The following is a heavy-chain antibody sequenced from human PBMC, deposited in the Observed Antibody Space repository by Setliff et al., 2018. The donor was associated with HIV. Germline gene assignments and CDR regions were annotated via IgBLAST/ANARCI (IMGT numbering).Heavy chain of an antibody. CDR1: GYTFTSKH. D-gene: IGHD1-26*01. V-gene: IGHV1-8*01. CDR2: MDPSSAAT. J-gene: IGHJ4*02. CDR3: ARGVGAAGDY. Sequence: RASVKVSCKASGYTFTSKHINWVRQATGQGLEWLGWMDPSSAATGYAQKFQGRVTLTRDTSINTAYMELSSLTSDDTAVYYCARGVGAAGDYWGRGTQVTVSS.